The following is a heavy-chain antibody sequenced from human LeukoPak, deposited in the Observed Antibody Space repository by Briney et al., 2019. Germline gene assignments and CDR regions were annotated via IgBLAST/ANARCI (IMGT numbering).Heavy chain of an antibody. CDR1: GFTFSSYA. CDR3: ATSWAQYCSSTSCSRKPFDY. Sequence: GGSLRLSCAASGFTFSSYAMPWVRQAPGKGLEWVAVISYDGSNKYYADSVKGRFTISRDNSKNTLYLQMNSLRAEDTAVYYCATSWAQYCSSTSCSRKPFDYWGQGTLVTVSS. V-gene: IGHV3-30-3*01. J-gene: IGHJ4*02. D-gene: IGHD2-2*01. CDR2: ISYDGSNK.